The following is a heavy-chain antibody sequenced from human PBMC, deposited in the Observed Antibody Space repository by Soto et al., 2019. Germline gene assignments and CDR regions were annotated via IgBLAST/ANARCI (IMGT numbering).Heavy chain of an antibody. J-gene: IGHJ4*02. CDR2: IYYSGST. CDR3: ARWVHYDFWSGREHYFDY. V-gene: IGHV4-59*01. CDR1: GGSISSYY. Sequence: SETLSLTCTVSGGSISSYYWSWIRQPPGKGLEWIGYIYYSGSTNYNPSLKSRVTISVDTSKNQFSLKLSSVTAADTAVHYCARWVHYDFWSGREHYFDYWGQGTLVTVSS. D-gene: IGHD3-3*01.